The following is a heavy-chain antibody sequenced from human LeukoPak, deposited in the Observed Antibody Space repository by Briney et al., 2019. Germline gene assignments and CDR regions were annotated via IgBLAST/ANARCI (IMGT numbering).Heavy chain of an antibody. CDR1: GFTFKAYT. D-gene: IGHD1-26*01. CDR3: ARDGSYFGQYYFDY. V-gene: IGHV3-21*01. Sequence: PGGSLRLSCATSGFTFKAYTMNWVRQTPWKGLEWVSSISGTSRFIHSADSVKGRFTISRDDDKNSLYLQMNSLRAEDTAVYYCARDGSYFGQYYFDYWGQGTLVTVSS. CDR2: ISGTSRFI. J-gene: IGHJ4*02.